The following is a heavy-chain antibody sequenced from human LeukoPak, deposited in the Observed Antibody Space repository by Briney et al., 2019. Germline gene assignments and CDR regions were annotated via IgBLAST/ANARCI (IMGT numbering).Heavy chain of an antibody. J-gene: IGHJ6*02. Sequence: GESLKISCKGSGYSFTSYWIGWVRQMPGKGLEWMGIIYPGDSDTRYSPSFQGQVTISADKSISTAYLQWSSLKASGTAMYYCARGSGSSSWYYYYGMDVWGQGTTVTVSS. CDR1: GYSFTSYW. D-gene: IGHD6-13*01. CDR2: IYPGDSDT. V-gene: IGHV5-51*01. CDR3: ARGSGSSSWYYYYGMDV.